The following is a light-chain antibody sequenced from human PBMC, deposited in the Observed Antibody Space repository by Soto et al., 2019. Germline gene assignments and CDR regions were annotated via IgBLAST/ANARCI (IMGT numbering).Light chain of an antibody. V-gene: IGLV1-44*01. CDR3: AAWDDSLNGRGV. CDR2: GND. J-gene: IGLJ3*02. CDR1: SSNIGSNT. Sequence: QSVLTQPPSASGTPGQRVTISCSGSSSNIGSNTVNWYQQLPGTAPKLLIYGNDQRPSGVPDRFSGFKSGTSASLAISGLQSEDEADYYCAAWDDSLNGRGVFGGGTKLTVL.